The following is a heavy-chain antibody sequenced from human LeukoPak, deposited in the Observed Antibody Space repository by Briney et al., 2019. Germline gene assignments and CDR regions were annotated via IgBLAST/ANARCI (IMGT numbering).Heavy chain of an antibody. CDR3: ARHSSGWYDGFDP. CDR2: IYYSGST. V-gene: IGHV4-39*01. Sequence: PPETLSLTCTVSGGSISSSSYWGWIRQPPGKGLEWIGSIYYSGSTYYNPSLKSRVTISVDTSKNQFSLKLSSVTAADTTVYYCARHSSGWYDGFDPWGQGTLVTVSS. CDR1: GGSISSSSY. D-gene: IGHD6-19*01. J-gene: IGHJ5*02.